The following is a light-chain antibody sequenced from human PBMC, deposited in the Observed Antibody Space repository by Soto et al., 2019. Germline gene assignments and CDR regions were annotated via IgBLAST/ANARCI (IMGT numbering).Light chain of an antibody. CDR1: SSNIGAGYD. CDR2: RNS. CDR3: QSCDSSRSGSGV. Sequence: QSVLTQQPSVSGAPGQRVTISCTGSSSNIGAGYDVHWYQQLPGTAPKLLIYRNSTRPSGVPDRFSGSKSGTSASLAITGLQAEDEADYYCQSCDSSRSGSGVFGTGTKVTVL. V-gene: IGLV1-40*01. J-gene: IGLJ1*01.